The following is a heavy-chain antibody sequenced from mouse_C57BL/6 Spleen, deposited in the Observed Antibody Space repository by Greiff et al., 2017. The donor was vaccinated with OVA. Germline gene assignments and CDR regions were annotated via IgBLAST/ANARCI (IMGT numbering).Heavy chain of an antibody. V-gene: IGHV1-53*01. CDR2: INPSNGGT. Sequence: QVQLQQPGTELVKPGASVKLSCKASGYTFTSYWMHWVKQRPGQGLEWIGNINPSNGGTNYNEKFKSKATLTVDNSSSPAYMQLSSLTSEDSAVYYCEHSGGYDGYYVGAMDYWGQGTSVTVSS. D-gene: IGHD2-3*01. CDR1: GYTFTSYW. J-gene: IGHJ4*01. CDR3: EHSGGYDGYYVGAMDY.